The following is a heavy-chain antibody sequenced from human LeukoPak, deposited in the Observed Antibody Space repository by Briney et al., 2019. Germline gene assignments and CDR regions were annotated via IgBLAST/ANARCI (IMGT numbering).Heavy chain of an antibody. CDR1: GFTLSSYA. J-gene: IGHJ6*03. Sequence: PGGSLRLSCAASGFTLSSYAMHWVRQAPGKGLVYVSAISKSGGNTYYANSVKGRFSISRDNSKNTLYLQMGSLRTEDMAVYYCARVGEGRYYQYYCMDVWGKGTTVTVSS. V-gene: IGHV3-64*01. D-gene: IGHD1-26*01. CDR2: ISKSGGNT. CDR3: ARVGEGRYYQYYCMDV.